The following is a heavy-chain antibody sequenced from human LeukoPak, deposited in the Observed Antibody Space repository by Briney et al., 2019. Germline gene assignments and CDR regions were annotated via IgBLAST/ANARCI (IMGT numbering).Heavy chain of an antibody. CDR1: GGSISSSSYY. D-gene: IGHD5-18*01. V-gene: IGHV4-39*02. Sequence: SETLSLTCTVSGGSISSSSYYWGWIRQPPAKGLEWIESIYYSGSTYYNPSLKSRVTISVDTSKNHFSLKLRSVTAADTAVYYCASTGYSYAVNEIHAFDIWGQGTMVTVSS. J-gene: IGHJ3*02. CDR2: IYYSGST. CDR3: ASTGYSYAVNEIHAFDI.